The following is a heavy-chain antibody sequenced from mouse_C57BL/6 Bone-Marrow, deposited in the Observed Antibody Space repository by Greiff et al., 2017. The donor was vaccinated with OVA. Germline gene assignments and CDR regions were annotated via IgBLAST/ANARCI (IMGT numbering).Heavy chain of an antibody. Sequence: QVQLKESGPELVKPGASVKISCKASGYAFSSSWLNWVKQRPGKGLEWIGRIYPGDGDTNYNGKFKGKATLTADKSSSTAYMQLSSLTSEDSAVYFCARSQDAMDYWGQGTSVTVSS. V-gene: IGHV1-82*01. CDR3: ARSQDAMDY. J-gene: IGHJ4*01. CDR1: GYAFSSSW. CDR2: IYPGDGDT.